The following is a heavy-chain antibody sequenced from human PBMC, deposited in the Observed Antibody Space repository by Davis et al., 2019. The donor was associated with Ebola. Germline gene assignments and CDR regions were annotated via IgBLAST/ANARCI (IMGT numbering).Heavy chain of an antibody. CDR2: ISSSSSYI. V-gene: IGHV3-21*01. Sequence: PGGSLRLSCAASGFTFSSYSMNWVRQAPGKGLEWVSSISSSSSYIYYADSVKGRFTISRDNAKNSLYLQMNSLRAEDTAVYYCARGPSTGNSFSYWGQGTLATVSS. D-gene: IGHD6-13*01. CDR1: GFTFSSYS. CDR3: ARGPSTGNSFSY. J-gene: IGHJ4*02.